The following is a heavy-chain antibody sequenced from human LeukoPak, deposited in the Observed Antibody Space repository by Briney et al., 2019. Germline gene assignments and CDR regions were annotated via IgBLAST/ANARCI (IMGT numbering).Heavy chain of an antibody. CDR2: ISGSGSTI. CDR1: GFTFSDYY. V-gene: IGHV3-11*01. CDR3: ARDWRDYYDSSGIDY. D-gene: IGHD3-22*01. Sequence: GGSLRLSCAASGFTFSDYYMSWIRQAPGKGLEWVSYISGSGSTIYYADSVKGRFTISRDNAKNSLYLQMNSLRAEDTAVYYCARDWRDYYDSSGIDYWGQGTLVTVSS. J-gene: IGHJ4*02.